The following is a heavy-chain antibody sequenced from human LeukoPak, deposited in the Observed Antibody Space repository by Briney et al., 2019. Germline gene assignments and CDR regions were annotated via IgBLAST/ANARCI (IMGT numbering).Heavy chain of an antibody. V-gene: IGHV1-69*04. CDR3: ARDSRENRGGSGYRNNWFDP. D-gene: IGHD3-22*01. CDR1: GGTFSSYV. CDR2: IIPILGIA. Sequence: VASVNVSCKASGGTFSSYVISWVRQAPGQGLEWMGRIIPILGIANYAQKFQGRVTITADKSTSTAYMELSSLRSEDTAVYYCARDSRENRGGSGYRNNWFDPWGQGTLVTVSS. J-gene: IGHJ5*02.